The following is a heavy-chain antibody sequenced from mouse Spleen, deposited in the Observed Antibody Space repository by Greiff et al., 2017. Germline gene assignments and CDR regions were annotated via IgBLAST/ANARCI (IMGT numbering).Heavy chain of an antibody. D-gene: IGHD2-2*01. CDR1: GYTFTDYY. V-gene: IGHV1-19*01. Sequence: VQLQQSGPVLVKPGASVKMSCKASGYTFTDYYMNWVKQSPGKSLEWIGDINPYNGGTNYNQKFKGKATLTVDKSSSTAFMHLNSLTSEGSAVYYCATYGYDDYWGQGTTLTVSS. J-gene: IGHJ2*01. CDR3: ATYGYDDY. CDR2: INPYNGGT.